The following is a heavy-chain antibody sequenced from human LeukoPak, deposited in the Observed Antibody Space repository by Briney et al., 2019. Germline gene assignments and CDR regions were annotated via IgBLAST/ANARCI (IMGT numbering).Heavy chain of an antibody. V-gene: IGHV3-21*01. CDR2: ISSSSSYI. CDR3: ARVTITMVRGVDV. D-gene: IGHD3-10*01. CDR1: GFTFSSYS. Sequence: PGGALRLSCAASGFTFSSYSMNCVRQAPGKGLEWVSSISSSSSYIYYADSVKGRFTISRDNAKNSLYLQMNSLRAEDTAVYYCARVTITMVRGVDVWGKGTTVTVSS. J-gene: IGHJ6*04.